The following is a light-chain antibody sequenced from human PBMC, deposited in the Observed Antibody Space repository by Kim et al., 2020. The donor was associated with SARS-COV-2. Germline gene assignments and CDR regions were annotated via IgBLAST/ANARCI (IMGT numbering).Light chain of an antibody. CDR3: AAWDSSLSGWV. V-gene: IGLV1-47*01. CDR2: RNH. CDR1: SSNIGRNY. J-gene: IGLJ3*02. Sequence: QSVLTQPPSESGTPGQRVSISCSGSSSNIGRNYVYWFQQLPGTAPKLLIYRNHQRPSGVPDRFSGSKSGTSASLVISGLRSEEEADYFCAAWDSSLSGWVFGGGTQLTVL.